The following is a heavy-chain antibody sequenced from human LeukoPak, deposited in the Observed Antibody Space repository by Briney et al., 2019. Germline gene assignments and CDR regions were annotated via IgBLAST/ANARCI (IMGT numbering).Heavy chain of an antibody. CDR3: ARVPDYGSGGYGMDV. CDR2: IIPILGIA. V-gene: IGHV1-69*04. Sequence: ASVKVSCKASGYTFTSYYMHWVRQAPGQGLEWMGRIIPILGIANYAQKFQGRVTITADKSTSTAYMELSSLRSEDTAVYYCARVPDYGSGGYGMDVWGQGTTVTVSS. CDR1: GYTFTSYY. D-gene: IGHD3-10*01. J-gene: IGHJ6*02.